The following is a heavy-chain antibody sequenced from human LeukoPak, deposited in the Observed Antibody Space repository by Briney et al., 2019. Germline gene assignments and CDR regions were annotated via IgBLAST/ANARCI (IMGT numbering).Heavy chain of an antibody. V-gene: IGHV1-2*02. J-gene: IGHJ4*02. CDR2: INPNSGGT. Sequence: ASVKVSCKASGYTFTGYYMHWVRQAPGQGLEWMGWINPNSGGTNYAQKFQGRVTMTRGTSISTAYMELSRLRSDDTAVYYCARMESYYDFWSGYSAWGQGTLVTVSS. CDR1: GYTFTGYY. D-gene: IGHD3-3*01. CDR3: ARMESYYDFWSGYSA.